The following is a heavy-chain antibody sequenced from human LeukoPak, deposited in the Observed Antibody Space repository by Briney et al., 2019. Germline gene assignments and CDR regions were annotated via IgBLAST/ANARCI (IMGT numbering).Heavy chain of an antibody. CDR1: GYSFTTYW. J-gene: IGHJ4*02. CDR3: ARLALVGATYFDY. Sequence: GESLKISFKGSGYSFTTYWIGWVRPMPGKGLEWIGIIYPGDSDTIYTPSFQGQVTISADKSISTAYLQWSSLKASDTAMYYCARLALVGATYFDYWGQGTLVTVSS. D-gene: IGHD1-26*01. V-gene: IGHV5-51*01. CDR2: IYPGDSDT.